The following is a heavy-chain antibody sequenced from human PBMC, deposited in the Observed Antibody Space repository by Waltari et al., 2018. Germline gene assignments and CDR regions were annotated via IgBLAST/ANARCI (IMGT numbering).Heavy chain of an antibody. CDR1: GFSITSAYY. J-gene: IGHJ3*01. D-gene: IGHD2-2*01. V-gene: IGHV4-38-2*01. CDR2: TYHHGIT. CDR3: ANLRGTRGALDD. Sequence: QVQLQESGPGLLKPSETLSLTCAVSGFSITSAYYWGWVRQPPGKALEWIGSTYHHGITYYTPSLKSRVTISVDTSKNQVVLKLISVAAADTAVYFCANLRGTRGALDDWGQGTMVTVSS.